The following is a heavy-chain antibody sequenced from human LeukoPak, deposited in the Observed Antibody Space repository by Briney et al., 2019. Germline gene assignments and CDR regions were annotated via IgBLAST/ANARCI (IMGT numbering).Heavy chain of an antibody. CDR1: GYTFTGYY. CDR3: ARVYRWLHPNDAFDI. V-gene: IGHV1-2*02. J-gene: IGHJ3*02. Sequence: GASVKVSCKASGYTFTGYYMHWVRQASGQGLEWRGWITPNSGGTNYAQKFQGRVTMTSDTSISTAYMELSRLRSNDTAVYYCARVYRWLHPNDAFDIWGQGTMVTVSS. D-gene: IGHD5-12*01. CDR2: ITPNSGGT.